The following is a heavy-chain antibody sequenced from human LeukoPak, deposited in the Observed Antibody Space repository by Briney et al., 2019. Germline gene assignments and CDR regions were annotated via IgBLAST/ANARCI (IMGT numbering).Heavy chain of an antibody. CDR3: AKELHSSSWLKGFDY. CDR2: ISGSGGST. J-gene: IGHJ4*02. D-gene: IGHD6-13*01. Sequence: GGSLRLSCAVSGFTFRTYAMSWVRQAPGKGLEWVSAISGSGGSTYYADSMKGRFTISRDNSKNTLYLQMNSLRAEDTAVYYCAKELHSSSWLKGFDYWGQGTLVAVSS. CDR1: GFTFRTYA. V-gene: IGHV3-23*01.